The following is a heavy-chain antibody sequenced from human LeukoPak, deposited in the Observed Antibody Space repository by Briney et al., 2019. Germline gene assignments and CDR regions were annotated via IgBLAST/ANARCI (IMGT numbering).Heavy chain of an antibody. V-gene: IGHV4-61*02. CDR1: GGSISSGSYY. CDR2: IYTSGSI. J-gene: IGHJ5*02. Sequence: SETLSLTCTVSGGSISSGSYYWSWIRQPAGKGLEWIGRIYTSGSINYNPSLKSRVTISVDTSKNQFSLKLSSVTAADTAVYYCARESYGYVSWFDPWGQGTLVTVSS. CDR3: ARESYGYVSWFDP. D-gene: IGHD5-18*01.